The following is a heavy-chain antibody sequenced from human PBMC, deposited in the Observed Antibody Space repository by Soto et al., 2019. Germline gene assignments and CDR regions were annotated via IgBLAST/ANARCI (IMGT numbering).Heavy chain of an antibody. V-gene: IGHV2-26*01. CDR1: GFSLSNARMG. CDR2: IFLNDEK. Sequence: QVTLKESGPVLVKPTETLTLTCTVSGFSLSNARMGVSWIRQPPGKALEWLAHIFLNDEKSYSTSLKSRLTISKDTSKSQVVLTMTNMDPVDTATYYCARIRATTVTYDWYFDLWGRGTLVTVSS. J-gene: IGHJ2*01. D-gene: IGHD4-4*01. CDR3: ARIRATTVTYDWYFDL.